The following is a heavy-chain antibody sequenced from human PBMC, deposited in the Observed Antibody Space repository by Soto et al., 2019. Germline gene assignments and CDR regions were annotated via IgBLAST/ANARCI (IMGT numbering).Heavy chain of an antibody. CDR3: ARDPLSTNGMDV. CDR2: IYYSGST. D-gene: IGHD2-2*01. V-gene: IGHV4-59*06. Sequence: PSETLSLTCTVSGGSISSYYWSWIRQPPGKGLEWIGYIYYSGSTYYNPSLKSRVTISVDTSKNQFSLKLSSVTAADTAVYYCARDPLSTNGMDVWGQGTTVTVSS. CDR1: GGSISSYY. J-gene: IGHJ6*02.